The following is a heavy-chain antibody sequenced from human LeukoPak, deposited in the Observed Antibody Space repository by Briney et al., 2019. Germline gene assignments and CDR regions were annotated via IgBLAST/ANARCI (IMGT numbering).Heavy chain of an antibody. CDR2: ISGSGGST. Sequence: GGSLGLSCAASGFTFSSYAMSWVRQAPGKGLEWVSAISGSGGSTYYADSVKGRFTISRDNSKNTLYLQMNSLRAEDTAVYYCARLGYCSGGSCYEDAFDIWGQGTMVTVSS. D-gene: IGHD2-15*01. J-gene: IGHJ3*02. V-gene: IGHV3-23*01. CDR3: ARLGYCSGGSCYEDAFDI. CDR1: GFTFSSYA.